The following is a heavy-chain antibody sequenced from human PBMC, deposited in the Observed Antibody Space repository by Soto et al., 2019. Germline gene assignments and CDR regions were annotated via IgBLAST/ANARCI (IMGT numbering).Heavy chain of an antibody. J-gene: IGHJ6*03. Sequence: GSLRLSCAASGFTFSSYAMSWIRQPPGKGLEWIGEINHSGSTNYNPSLKRRVTISVDTSKNQFSLKLSSVTAEDTAVYYCARVRWGISGAGTFHYSYMDVGGKGTTVPVSS. CDR1: GFTFSSYA. CDR2: INHSGST. D-gene: IGHD6-19*01. V-gene: IGHV4-34*01. CDR3: ARVRWGISGAGTFHYSYMDV.